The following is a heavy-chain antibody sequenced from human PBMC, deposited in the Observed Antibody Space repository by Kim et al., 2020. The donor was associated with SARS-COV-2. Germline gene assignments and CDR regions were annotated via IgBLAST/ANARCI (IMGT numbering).Heavy chain of an antibody. D-gene: IGHD3-10*01. CDR3: AGSGPGAFDI. CDR2: ISSSSSYI. J-gene: IGHJ3*02. Sequence: GGSLRLSCAASGFTFGSYSMNWVRQAPGKGLEWVSSISSSSSYIYYADSVKGRFTISRDNAKNSLYLQMNSLRAEDTAVYYCAGSGPGAFDIWGQGTMVTVSS. V-gene: IGHV3-21*04. CDR1: GFTFGSYS.